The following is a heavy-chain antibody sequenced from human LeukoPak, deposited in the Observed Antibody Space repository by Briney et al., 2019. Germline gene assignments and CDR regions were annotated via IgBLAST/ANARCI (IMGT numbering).Heavy chain of an antibody. V-gene: IGHV1-8*01. D-gene: IGHD6-13*01. J-gene: IGHJ5*02. CDR1: GYTFTSYD. CDR3: ARASSSWYRVEKRFGP. Sequence: GASVKVSCKASGYTFTSYDINWVRQATGQGLEWMGWMNPNSGNTGYAQKFQGRATMTRNTSISTAYMELSSLRSEDTAVYYCARASSSWYRVEKRFGPWGQGTLVTVSS. CDR2: MNPNSGNT.